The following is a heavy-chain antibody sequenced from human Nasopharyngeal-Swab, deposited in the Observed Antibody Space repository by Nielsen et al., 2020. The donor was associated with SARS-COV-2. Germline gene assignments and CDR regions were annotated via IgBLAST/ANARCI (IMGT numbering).Heavy chain of an antibody. V-gene: IGHV3-9*01. CDR2: ISWNSGSI. D-gene: IGHD6-19*01. Sequence: SLKISCAASGFTFDDYAMHWVRQAPGKGLEWVSGISWNSGSIGYADSVKGRLTISRDNAKNSLYLQMNSLRAEDTALYYCARANSGWYYFDYWGQGTLVTVSS. CDR1: GFTFDDYA. CDR3: ARANSGWYYFDY. J-gene: IGHJ4*02.